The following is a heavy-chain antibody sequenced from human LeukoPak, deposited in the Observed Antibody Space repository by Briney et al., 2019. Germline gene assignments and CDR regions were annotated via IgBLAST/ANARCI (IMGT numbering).Heavy chain of an antibody. Sequence: SVKVSCKASGGTFSSYAISWVRQAPGQGLEWMGGIIPIFGTANYAQQFQGRVTITADESTSTAYMELSSLRSEDTAVYYCARVGWLVSNEIENYMDVWGKGTTVAISS. D-gene: IGHD3-22*01. CDR2: IIPIFGTA. J-gene: IGHJ6*03. CDR1: GGTFSSYA. V-gene: IGHV1-69*13. CDR3: ARVGWLVSNEIENYMDV.